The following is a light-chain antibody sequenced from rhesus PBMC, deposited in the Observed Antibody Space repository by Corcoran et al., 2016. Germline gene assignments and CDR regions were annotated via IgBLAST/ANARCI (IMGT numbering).Light chain of an antibody. Sequence: EIVMTQSPATLALSPGESATLSCGASQNVSSYLAWYQQKPGQAPRRLIYGASSRATGIPDRISGSGSGTEFTLSISNLEPEDVGVYFCLQSSNWPYSFGQGSKLEI. J-gene: IGKJ2*01. CDR2: GAS. CDR3: LQSSNWPYS. V-gene: IGKV3-24*04. CDR1: QNVSSY.